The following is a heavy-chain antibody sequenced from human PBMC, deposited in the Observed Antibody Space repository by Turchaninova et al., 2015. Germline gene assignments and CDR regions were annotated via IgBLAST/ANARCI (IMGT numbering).Heavy chain of an antibody. CDR1: GVSVNSYY. J-gene: IGHJ4*02. Sequence: QVQLQESGPGLVKTSETVSLTCTVSGVSVNSYYWSWIRQPPGKRLEWIGYLFYGGTTRYNFSLKSRATMSLDTSKNQFSLELTSATAADTAVYYCARETTPSGWHSLDYWGQGFLITVSS. D-gene: IGHD6-19*01. CDR2: LFYGGTT. V-gene: IGHV4-59*02. CDR3: ARETTPSGWHSLDY.